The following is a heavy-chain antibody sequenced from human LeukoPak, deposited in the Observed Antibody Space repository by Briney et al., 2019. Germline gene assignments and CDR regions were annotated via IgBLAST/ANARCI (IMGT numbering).Heavy chain of an antibody. CDR3: ARDWDTAMVNGLAWFDP. CDR2: INTNTGNP. CDR1: GYTFTSYA. J-gene: IGHJ5*02. V-gene: IGHV7-4-1*02. Sequence: ASVKVSCKASGYTFTSYAMNWVRQAPGQGLEWMGWINTNTGNPTYAQGFTGRFVFSLDTSVSTAYLQISSLKAEDTAVYYCARDWDTAMVNGLAWFDPWGQGTLVTVSS. D-gene: IGHD5-18*01.